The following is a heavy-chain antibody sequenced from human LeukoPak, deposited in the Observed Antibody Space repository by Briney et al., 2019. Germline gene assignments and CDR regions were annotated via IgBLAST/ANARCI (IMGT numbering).Heavy chain of an antibody. J-gene: IGHJ4*02. CDR1: GFTVSSNY. D-gene: IGHD3-22*01. CDR3: AGPIASSGYPLDY. V-gene: IGHV3-66*01. CDR2: IYSGGST. Sequence: GGSLRLSCAASGFTVSSNYMSWVRQAPGKGLEWVSVIYSGGSTYYADSVKGRFTISRDNSKDTLYLQMNSLRAEDTAVYYCAGPIASSGYPLDYWGQRTLVTVSS.